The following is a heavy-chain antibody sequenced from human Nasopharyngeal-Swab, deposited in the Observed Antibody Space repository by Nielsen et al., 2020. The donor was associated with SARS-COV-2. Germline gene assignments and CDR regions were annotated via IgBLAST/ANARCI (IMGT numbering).Heavy chain of an antibody. Sequence: ASVKVSCKASGYTFTGYYMDWVRQAPGQGPEWMGRINPNTGVTTYAQKFQGRVIMTRDTSIGTAYMELSRLRSDDMAIYYCARENTMFRGVIALFDYWGQGTLVTVSS. CDR2: INPNTGVT. CDR3: ARENTMFRGVIALFDY. D-gene: IGHD3-10*01. J-gene: IGHJ4*02. V-gene: IGHV1-2*06. CDR1: GYTFTGYY.